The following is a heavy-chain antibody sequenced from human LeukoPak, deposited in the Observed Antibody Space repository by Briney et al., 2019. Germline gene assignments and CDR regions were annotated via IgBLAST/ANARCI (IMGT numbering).Heavy chain of an antibody. Sequence: GGSLRLSCAASGFTCSSYSMNWVRQAPGKGLEWVSSISSSSCYIYYADSVKSRFTISRDNDKNSLYLQMNSLRAEDTAVYYCTGGGDAFDIWGQGTMVTVSS. J-gene: IGHJ3*02. CDR2: ISSSSCYI. CDR3: TGGGDAFDI. V-gene: IGHV3-21*01. D-gene: IGHD2-15*01. CDR1: GFTCSSYS.